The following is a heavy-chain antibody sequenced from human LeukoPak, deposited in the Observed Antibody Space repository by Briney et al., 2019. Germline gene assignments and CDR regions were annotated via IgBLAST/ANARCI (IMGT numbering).Heavy chain of an antibody. V-gene: IGHV1-18*04. CDR3: ARDQSLSLAYDPQSSSAPLDY. D-gene: IGHD6-19*01. CDR2: ISAYNGNT. CDR1: GYTFTSYG. J-gene: IGHJ4*02. Sequence: GASVKVSCKASGYTFTSYGISWVRQAPGQGLEWMGWISAYNGNTNYAQKLQGRVTMTTDTSTSTAYMELRSLRSDDTAVYYCARDQSLSLAYDPQSSSAPLDYWGQGTLVTVSS.